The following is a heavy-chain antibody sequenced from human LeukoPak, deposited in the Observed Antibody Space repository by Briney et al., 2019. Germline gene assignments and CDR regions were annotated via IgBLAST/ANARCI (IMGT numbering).Heavy chain of an antibody. V-gene: IGHV3-21*01. D-gene: IGHD2-21*02. Sequence: GGSLRLSCAASGFTFSSYSMNWVRQAPGKGLEWVSSITSSSSYIYYADSVEGRFTISRDNAKNALYLQMNSLRAEDTAVYYCASRVVTATFDAFDIWGEGTMVTVSS. CDR2: ITSSSSYI. CDR3: ASRVVTATFDAFDI. CDR1: GFTFSSYS. J-gene: IGHJ3*02.